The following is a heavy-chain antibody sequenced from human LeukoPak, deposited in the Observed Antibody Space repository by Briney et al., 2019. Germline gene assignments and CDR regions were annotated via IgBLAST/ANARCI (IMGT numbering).Heavy chain of an antibody. J-gene: IGHJ4*02. V-gene: IGHV3-23*01. CDR2: ISNSAINI. CDR3: AKASQLEVRAYDS. CDR1: GFTFSNYA. Sequence: GGSLRLSCAASGFTFSNYAMSWVRQTPGEGPEWVSAISNSAINIYYADSVKGRFTISRDNSKNTLYLQMNSLRAEDTAIYYCAKASQLEVRAYDSWGQGTLVTVSS. D-gene: IGHD1-7*01.